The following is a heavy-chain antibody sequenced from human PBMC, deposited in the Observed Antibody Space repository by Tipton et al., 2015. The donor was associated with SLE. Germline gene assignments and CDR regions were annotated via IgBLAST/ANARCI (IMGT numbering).Heavy chain of an antibody. J-gene: IGHJ5*02. V-gene: IGHV4-34*01. D-gene: IGHD2-15*01. CDR3: ARGGTGDGRSPFDP. CDR1: DGSLSNYY. CDR2: ITRRGKT. Sequence: TLSLTCAVHDGSLSNYYWSWFRRPPGRGLEWIGEITRRGKTNYNPSLKSRVTISVDTSKNQFSLNLRSVTAADTAVYYCARGGTGDGRSPFDPWGQGTLVTVSS.